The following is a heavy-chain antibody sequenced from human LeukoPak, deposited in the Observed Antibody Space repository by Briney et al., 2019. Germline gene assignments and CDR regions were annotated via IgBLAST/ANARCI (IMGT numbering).Heavy chain of an antibody. Sequence: PSETLSLTCTVSGGSISSYYWSWIRQPPGKGLEWIGYIYYSGSTNYNPSLKNRVTISVDTSKNQFSLKLSSVTAADTAVYYCAKGGVYGDYVGDWFDPWGQGTLVTVSS. J-gene: IGHJ5*02. CDR3: AKGGVYGDYVGDWFDP. CDR2: IYYSGST. V-gene: IGHV4-59*01. D-gene: IGHD4-17*01. CDR1: GGSISSYY.